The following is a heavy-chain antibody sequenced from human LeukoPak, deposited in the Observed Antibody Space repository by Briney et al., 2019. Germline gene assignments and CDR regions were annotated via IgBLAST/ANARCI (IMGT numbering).Heavy chain of an antibody. Sequence: PSETLSLTCAVYGGSFSGYYWSWIRQPPGKGLEWIGEINHSGSTNYNPSLKSRVTISADTSKNQFSLKLSSVTAADTAVYYCASLKGIAAAGTSGYWGQGTLVTVSS. CDR2: INHSGST. V-gene: IGHV4-34*01. D-gene: IGHD6-13*01. CDR3: ASLKGIAAAGTSGY. CDR1: GGSFSGYY. J-gene: IGHJ4*02.